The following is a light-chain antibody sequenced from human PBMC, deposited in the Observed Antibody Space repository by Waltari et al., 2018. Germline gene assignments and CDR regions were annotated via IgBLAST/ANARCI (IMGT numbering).Light chain of an antibody. V-gene: IGKV4-1*01. CDR3: QQYYSSPLT. Sequence: DIVMTQSPDSLAVSLGERATTSCKSSQSVFHTNNKNSLAWYQQKPGQPPRLLFYWASTRESGVPDRFSGSGSGTDFTLAISSLQAEDVAIYFCQQYYSSPLTFGGGTKVEIK. CDR2: WAS. CDR1: QSVFHTNNKNS. J-gene: IGKJ4*01.